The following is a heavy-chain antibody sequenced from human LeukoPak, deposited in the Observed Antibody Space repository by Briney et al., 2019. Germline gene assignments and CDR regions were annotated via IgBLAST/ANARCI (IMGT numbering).Heavy chain of an antibody. CDR3: AREGRMGTADAFDV. CDR2: VGIAGDT. D-gene: IGHD1-14*01. J-gene: IGHJ3*01. Sequence: GGSLRLSCAASGFTFNNYEMHWVRHTAGKGLEWVSAVGIAGDTFYAGSVKGRFSISRDNAESSLFLQMNSLRAGDTAVYYCAREGRMGTADAFDVWGQGTMVTVSS. CDR1: GFTFNNYE. V-gene: IGHV3-13*01.